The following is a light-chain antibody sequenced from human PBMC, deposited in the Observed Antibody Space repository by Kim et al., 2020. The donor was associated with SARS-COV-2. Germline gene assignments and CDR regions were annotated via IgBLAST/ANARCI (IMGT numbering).Light chain of an antibody. J-gene: IGLJ2*01. CDR3: QAWDSSTAVV. CDR2: HDS. CDR1: EDGVKN. V-gene: IGLV3-1*01. Sequence: VSPVQRATITCAGDEDGVKNECGCQQKQDHDPVLVIDHDSKRPPRIPERVSCSNSGNTTTLTISGTQAMDEADDDCQAWDSSTAVVFGGGTQLTVL.